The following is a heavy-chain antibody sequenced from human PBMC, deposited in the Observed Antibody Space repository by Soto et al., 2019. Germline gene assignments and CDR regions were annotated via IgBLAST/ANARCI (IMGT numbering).Heavy chain of an antibody. J-gene: IGHJ6*02. CDR3: ASSSLYGMDV. CDR2: IDYSGNT. V-gene: IGHV4-30-4*01. Sequence: LSLTCSVSGCSIISCYYYWSWIRQPPGKARDWIGNIDYSGNTYYNPSLKTRLVISIDTSNNHFSLKVAYVTAADTAVYYCASSSLYGMDVWGQGTTVTVSS. CDR1: GCSIISCYYY.